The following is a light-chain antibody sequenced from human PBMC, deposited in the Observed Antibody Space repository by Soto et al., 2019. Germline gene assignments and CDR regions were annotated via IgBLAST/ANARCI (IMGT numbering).Light chain of an antibody. V-gene: IGLV2-14*02. J-gene: IGLJ1*01. CDR2: EVT. CDR1: SDIGNYNL. CDR3: FSFTTTSTRV. Sequence: QSALAQPASVSGSPGQSVTISCSGSDIGNYNLVSWYQHLPGRAPKLLIFEVTMRPSGISDRFSGSKSCNTAYLTISGLQVEDEAEYFCFSFTTTSTRVLGTVTKLTVL.